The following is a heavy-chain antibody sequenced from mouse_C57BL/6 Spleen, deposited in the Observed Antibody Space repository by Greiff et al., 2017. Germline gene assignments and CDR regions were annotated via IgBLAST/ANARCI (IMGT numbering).Heavy chain of an antibody. V-gene: IGHV14-2*01. J-gene: IGHJ2*01. CDR2: IDPEDGET. CDR1: GFNIKDYY. Sequence: EVKLEESGAELVKPGASVKLSCTASGFNIKDYYMHWVKQRTEQGLEWIGRIDPEDGETKYAPKFQGKATITADTSSNTAYLQLRSLPSEDTAVYYGARYRSSYNYLDYWGQGTTLTVSS. D-gene: IGHD1-1*01. CDR3: ARYRSSYNYLDY.